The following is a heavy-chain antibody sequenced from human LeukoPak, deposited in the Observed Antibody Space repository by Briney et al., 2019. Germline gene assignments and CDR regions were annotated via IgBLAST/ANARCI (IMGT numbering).Heavy chain of an antibody. Sequence: ASVKVSCKASGYTFTSYAMHWVRQAPGQGLEWMGIINPSGGSTSYAQKFQGRVTMTRDTSTSTVYMELSSLRSEDTAVYYCVRAYCGGDCYSQPPSGYYYYGMDVWGQGTTVTVSS. D-gene: IGHD2-21*02. CDR2: INPSGGST. V-gene: IGHV1-46*01. CDR3: VRAYCGGDCYSQPPSGYYYYGMDV. CDR1: GYTFTSYA. J-gene: IGHJ6*02.